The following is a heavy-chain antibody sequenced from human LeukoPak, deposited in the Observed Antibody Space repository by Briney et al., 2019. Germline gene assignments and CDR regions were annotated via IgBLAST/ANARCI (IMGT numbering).Heavy chain of an antibody. CDR1: GYTFTSYG. D-gene: IGHD3-16*02. CDR2: ISAYNGNT. J-gene: IGHJ5*02. CDR3: ARSPVQLQTWSLNWFDP. V-gene: IGHV1-18*01. Sequence: ASVKVSCKASGYTFTSYGISRVRQAPGQGLEWMGWISAYNGNTNYAQKLQGRDTMTTDTSTSTAYMELRSLRSDDTAVYYCARSPVQLQTWSLNWFDPWGQGTLVTVSS.